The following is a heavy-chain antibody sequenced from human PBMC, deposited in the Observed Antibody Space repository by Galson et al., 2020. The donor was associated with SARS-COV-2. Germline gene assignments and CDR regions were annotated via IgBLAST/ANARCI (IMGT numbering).Heavy chain of an antibody. J-gene: IGHJ4*02. CDR1: GFSLSTTGVG. CDR3: AHRHPYYEIDY. D-gene: IGHD3-3*01. V-gene: IGHV2-5*02. CDR2: IYWDDDK. Sequence: KMSGPTLVKPTQTLTLTCTFSGFSLSTTGVGVGWIRQPPGKALEWLALIYWDDDKRYSPSLKSRLTITKDTSKNQVVLTMTNMDPVDTATYYCAHRHPYYEIDYWGQGTLVTISS.